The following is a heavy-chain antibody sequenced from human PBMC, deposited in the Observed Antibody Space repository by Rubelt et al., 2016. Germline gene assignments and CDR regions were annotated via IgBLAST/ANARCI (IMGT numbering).Heavy chain of an antibody. CDR3: ARDQLALYAFDI. CDR2: ISAYDGNT. Sequence: QVQLVQSGAEVKKPGASVKVSCKASGYTFTSYGISWVRQAPGQGLEWMGWISAYDGNTNYAQKLQGRVTMTTDTSTSTAYMGLRSRRSDDTAVYFCARDQLALYAFDIWGQGTMVTVSS. D-gene: IGHD1-1*01. V-gene: IGHV1-18*01. J-gene: IGHJ3*02. CDR1: GYTFTSYG.